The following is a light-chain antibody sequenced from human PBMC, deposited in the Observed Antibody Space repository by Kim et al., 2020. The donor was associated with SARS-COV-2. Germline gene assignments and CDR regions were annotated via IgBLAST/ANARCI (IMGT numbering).Light chain of an antibody. J-gene: IGKJ4*01. CDR2: KAS. CDR3: QQYNSFPLT. Sequence: ASVGDRVTITCRASQSISSWLAWYQQKPGKAPKLLIYKASSLESGVPSRFSGSGSGTEFTLTISSLQPDDFATYYCQQYNSFPLTFGGGTKVDIK. V-gene: IGKV1-5*03. CDR1: QSISSW.